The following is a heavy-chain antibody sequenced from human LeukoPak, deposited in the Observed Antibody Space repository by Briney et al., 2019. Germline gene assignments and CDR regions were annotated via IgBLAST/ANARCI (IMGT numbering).Heavy chain of an antibody. CDR2: IYWDDDK. Sequence: SGPTLVNHTQTLTLTCTFSGFSLSTSEVGVGWIRQPPGTALERLALIYWDDDKRYSPSLKSRLTISKDTSKNQVVLTMTNMDPVDTGTYYCVRRLTSNPFDSWGQGTLISVSS. CDR1: GFSLSTSEVG. D-gene: IGHD2-2*01. CDR3: VRRLTSNPFDS. J-gene: IGHJ4*02. V-gene: IGHV2-5*04.